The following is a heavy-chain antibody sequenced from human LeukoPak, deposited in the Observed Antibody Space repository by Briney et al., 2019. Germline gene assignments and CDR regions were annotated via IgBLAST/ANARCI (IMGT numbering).Heavy chain of an antibody. CDR1: GFTFTHYG. D-gene: IGHD1-26*01. Sequence: GGSLRLSCAASGFTFTHYGMNWVRQAPGKGLEWVSGIRANGETTYYADSVKGRFTISRDNSKNTLYLQMNSLRAEDTAVYYCAKVVGPYSGSYRPRFYFDYWGQGTLVTVSS. J-gene: IGHJ4*02. CDR3: AKVVGPYSGSYRPRFYFDY. V-gene: IGHV3-23*01. CDR2: IRANGETT.